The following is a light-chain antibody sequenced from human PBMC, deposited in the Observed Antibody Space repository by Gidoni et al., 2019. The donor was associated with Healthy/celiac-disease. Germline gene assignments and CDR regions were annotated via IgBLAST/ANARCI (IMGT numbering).Light chain of an antibody. CDR2: DVS. Sequence: GSPGQSITISCTGTSSDVGGYNYVSWYQQHPGKAPKLMIYDVSNRPSGVSNRFSGSKSGNTASLTISGLQAEDEADYYCSSYTSSSTLLFGGGTKLTVL. V-gene: IGLV2-14*04. J-gene: IGLJ2*01. CDR3: SSYTSSSTLL. CDR1: SSDVGGYNY.